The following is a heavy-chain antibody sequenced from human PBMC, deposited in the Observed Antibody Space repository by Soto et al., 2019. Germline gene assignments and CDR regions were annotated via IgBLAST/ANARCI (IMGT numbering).Heavy chain of an antibody. CDR3: ATSRDGYNYLLSPVYY. CDR2: ISYDGSNK. CDR1: GFTFSSYA. Sequence: PGGSLRLSCAASGFTFSSYAMHWVRQAPGKGLEWVAVISYDGSNKYYADSVKGRFTISRDNSKNTLYLQMNSLRAEDTAVYYCATSRDGYNYLLSPVYYWGQGTLVTVSS. D-gene: IGHD5-12*01. J-gene: IGHJ4*02. V-gene: IGHV3-30-3*01.